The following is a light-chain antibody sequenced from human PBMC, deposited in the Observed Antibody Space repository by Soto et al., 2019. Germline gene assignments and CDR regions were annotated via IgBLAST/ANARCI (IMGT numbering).Light chain of an antibody. Sequence: IQLTQSPSSLSASVGDRVTITCRASQGISSYLAWYQQKPGKAPKLLIYAASTLQSGVPSRFSGSGSVTDFTLTSSSLQPEDFATYYCQQLNSYSITFGQGTRLEIK. CDR3: QQLNSYSIT. J-gene: IGKJ5*01. CDR2: AAS. V-gene: IGKV1-9*01. CDR1: QGISSY.